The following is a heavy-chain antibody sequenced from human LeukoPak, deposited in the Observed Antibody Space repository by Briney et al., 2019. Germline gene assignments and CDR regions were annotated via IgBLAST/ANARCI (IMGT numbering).Heavy chain of an antibody. CDR1: GFTFSSYA. CDR2: IFGSGTGT. CDR3: AKWAVLLWFGESSSGYYFDY. Sequence: GGSLRLSCAASGFTFSSYAMSWVRQAPGKGLEWVSSIFGSGTGTHYADSVKGRFTISRDNSKNTLYLQMNNLRAEDTAVYYCAKWAVLLWFGESSSGYYFDYWGQGALVTVSS. V-gene: IGHV3-23*01. J-gene: IGHJ4*02. D-gene: IGHD3-10*01.